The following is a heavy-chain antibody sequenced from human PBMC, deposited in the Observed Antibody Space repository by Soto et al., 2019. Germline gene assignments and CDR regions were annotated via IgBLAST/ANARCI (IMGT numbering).Heavy chain of an antibody. D-gene: IGHD3-3*01. CDR2: INWNGGST. J-gene: IGHJ3*02. Sequence: GGSPRLSCAASGFTFDDYGMSWVRQAPGKGLEWVSGINWNGGSTGYADSVKGRFTISRDNAKNSLYLQMNSLRAEDTALYHCARDHGKITIFGVVINEADHAFDIWGQGTMVTLSS. CDR3: ARDHGKITIFGVVINEADHAFDI. V-gene: IGHV3-20*01. CDR1: GFTFDDYG.